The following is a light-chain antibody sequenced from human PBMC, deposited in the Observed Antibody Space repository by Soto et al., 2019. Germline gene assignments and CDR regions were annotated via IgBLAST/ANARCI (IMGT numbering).Light chain of an antibody. CDR3: NSYTSTTPYV. J-gene: IGLJ1*01. CDR1: SSDVGGYRY. V-gene: IGLV2-14*01. CDR2: EVS. Sequence: QSALTQPASVSGSPGQSITISCTGTSSDVGGYRYVSWFQHHPGKAPKLIIYEVSNRPSGISDRSSGSKSGNTASLTISGLQAEDEADYYCNSYTSTTPYVFGTGTKVTVL.